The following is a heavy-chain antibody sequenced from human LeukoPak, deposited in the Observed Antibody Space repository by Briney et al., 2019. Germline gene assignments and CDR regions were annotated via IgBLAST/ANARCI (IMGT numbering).Heavy chain of an antibody. CDR3: AKGYYGSGSYGWFDP. D-gene: IGHD3-10*01. CDR1: GFTFSIYA. V-gene: IGHV3-23*01. J-gene: IGHJ5*02. CDR2: IGGSADSA. Sequence: GGSLRLSCAASGFTFSIYAMNWVRQAPGKGLEWVSVIGGSADSADYADSVKGRFTISRDNSKNTLYLQMNSLRAEDTAVYYCAKGYYGSGSYGWFDPWGQGTLVTVSS.